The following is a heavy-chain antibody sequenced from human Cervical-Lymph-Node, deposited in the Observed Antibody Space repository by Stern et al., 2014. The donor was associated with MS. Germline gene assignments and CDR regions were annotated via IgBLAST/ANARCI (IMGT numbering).Heavy chain of an antibody. CDR2: IDWDDDK. V-gene: IGHV2-70*01. D-gene: IGHD6-13*01. CDR3: ARTIAAAGTTWFDY. J-gene: IGHJ4*02. Sequence: ESGPALVKPTQTLTLTCTFSGFSLSTSGMCVSWIRQPPGKALEXLALIDWDDDKYYSTSLKTRLTISKDTSKNQVVLTMTNMDPVDTATYYCARTIAAAGTTWFDYWGQGTLVTVSS. CDR1: GFSLSTSGMC.